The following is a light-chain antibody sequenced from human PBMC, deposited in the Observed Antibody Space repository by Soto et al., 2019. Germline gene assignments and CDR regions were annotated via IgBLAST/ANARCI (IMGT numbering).Light chain of an antibody. J-gene: IGKJ2*01. Sequence: DVQMTQSPSSLSASVGDRVTITCRASQNIDIYLNWYQQKPGRPPTLLIYTTSRLQSGVPTRFSGSGSGTDFTLTISNLQPEDFATYSCHQSYISPPACGQGTELDIK. V-gene: IGKV1-39*01. CDR3: HQSYISPPA. CDR2: TTS. CDR1: QNIDIY.